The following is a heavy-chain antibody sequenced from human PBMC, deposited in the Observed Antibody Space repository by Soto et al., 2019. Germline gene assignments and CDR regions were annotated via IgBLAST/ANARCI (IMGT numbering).Heavy chain of an antibody. V-gene: IGHV3-30*18. CDR3: AKDGGWELPRGRGSDY. CDR1: GFTFSNYG. Sequence: QVQLVESGGGVVQPGRSLRLSCVASGFTFSNYGMHWVRQAPGKGLEWVAVISYDGSSQHYADSVKGRFTISRDNSKNTVVVQMKSLRAEDTAVYYCAKDGGWELPRGRGSDYWGQGTLVTVSS. CDR2: ISYDGSSQ. J-gene: IGHJ4*02. D-gene: IGHD1-26*01.